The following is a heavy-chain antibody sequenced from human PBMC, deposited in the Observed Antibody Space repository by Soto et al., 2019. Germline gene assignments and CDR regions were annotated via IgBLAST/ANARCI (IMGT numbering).Heavy chain of an antibody. J-gene: IGHJ4*02. CDR2: ISGSGGST. CDR3: ANTYSSSWYHPNNFDY. CDR1: GFTFSSYA. V-gene: IGHV3-23*01. Sequence: GGSLRLSCAASGFTFSSYAMSWVRQAPGKGLEWVSAISGSGGSTYYADSVKGRFTISRDNSKNTLYLQMNSLRAEDTAVYYCANTYSSSWYHPNNFDYWGQRTLVTVSS. D-gene: IGHD6-13*01.